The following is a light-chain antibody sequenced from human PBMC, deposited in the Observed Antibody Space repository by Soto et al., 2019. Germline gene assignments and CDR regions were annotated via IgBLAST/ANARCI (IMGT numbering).Light chain of an antibody. CDR2: AAS. V-gene: IGKV1-39*01. J-gene: IGKJ1*01. CDR3: QQNYITPPWT. CDR1: QSIKKS. Sequence: DVQMTQSPSSLSASVGDRVTITCRASQSIKKSLNWYQQKPGKAPKLPIFAASNLQSGVPSRFSGSGSGTDFTLTISSLQAEDFATYYCQQNYITPPWTFGPGTKVDIK.